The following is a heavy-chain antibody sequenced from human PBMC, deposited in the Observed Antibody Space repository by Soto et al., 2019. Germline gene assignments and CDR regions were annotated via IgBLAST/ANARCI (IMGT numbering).Heavy chain of an antibody. D-gene: IGHD1-26*01. J-gene: IGHJ4*02. CDR3: ARDPSGSYPYYFDY. V-gene: IGHV3-33*01. Sequence: PGGSLRLSCAASGFTFSSYGMPWVRQAPGKGLEWVAVIWYDGSNKYYADSVKGRFTISRDNSKNTLYLQMNSLRAEDTAVYYCARDPSGSYPYYFDYWGQGTLVTVSS. CDR2: IWYDGSNK. CDR1: GFTFSSYG.